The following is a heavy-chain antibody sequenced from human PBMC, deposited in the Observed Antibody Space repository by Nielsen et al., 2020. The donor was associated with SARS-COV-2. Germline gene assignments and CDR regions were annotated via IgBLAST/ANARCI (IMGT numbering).Heavy chain of an antibody. CDR3: ARVIMVRGVPRVYYFDN. V-gene: IGHV1-2*06. J-gene: IGHJ4*02. CDR2: INPNSGGT. D-gene: IGHD3-10*01. Sequence: ASVKVSCKASGYTFTGYYMHWVRQAPGQGLEWMGRINPNSGGTNYAQKFQGRVTMTRNTSISTAYMELSSLRSEDTAVYYCARVIMVRGVPRVYYFDNWGQGTLVTVSS. CDR1: GYTFTGYY.